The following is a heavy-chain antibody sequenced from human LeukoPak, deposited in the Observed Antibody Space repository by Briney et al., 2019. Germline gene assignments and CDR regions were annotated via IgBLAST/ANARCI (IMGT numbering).Heavy chain of an antibody. CDR2: INPNSGGT. J-gene: IGHJ4*02. CDR1: GYTFTGYY. CDR3: ARAYSSSLSTGLG. D-gene: IGHD6-13*01. Sequence: ASVKVSCKASGYTFTGYYMHWVRQAPGQGLEWMGRINPNSGGTNYAQKFQGRVTMTRGTSISTAYVELSRLRSDDTAVYYCARAYSSSLSTGLGWGQGTLVTVSS. V-gene: IGHV1-2*06.